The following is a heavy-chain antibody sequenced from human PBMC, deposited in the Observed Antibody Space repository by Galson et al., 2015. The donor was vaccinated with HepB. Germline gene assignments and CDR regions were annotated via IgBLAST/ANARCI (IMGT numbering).Heavy chain of an antibody. V-gene: IGHV3-21*01. D-gene: IGHD2-15*01. CDR1: GFTFSSYS. CDR2: ISSSSSYI. CDR3: ARVGTKGYCSGGSCYTDY. J-gene: IGHJ4*02. Sequence: SLRLSCAASGFTFSSYSMNWVRQAPGKGLEWVSSISSSSSYIYYADSVKGRFTISRDNAKNSLYLQMNSLRAEDTAVYYYARVGTKGYCSGGSCYTDYWSQGTLVTVSS.